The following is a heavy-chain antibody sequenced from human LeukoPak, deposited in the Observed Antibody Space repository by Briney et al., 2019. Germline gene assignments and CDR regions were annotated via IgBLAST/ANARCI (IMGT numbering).Heavy chain of an antibody. CDR1: GDSINSYY. Sequence: SETLSLTCTVSGDSINSYYWSWIRQPPGMGLEWIAYIYYSGSTNYNPSLRSRVTISVDTSKNQFSLKLSSVTAADTAVYYCARAPGYSNGWWDHWGQGTLVTVSS. CDR2: IYYSGST. V-gene: IGHV4-59*01. J-gene: IGHJ5*02. CDR3: ARAPGYSNGWWDH. D-gene: IGHD6-19*01.